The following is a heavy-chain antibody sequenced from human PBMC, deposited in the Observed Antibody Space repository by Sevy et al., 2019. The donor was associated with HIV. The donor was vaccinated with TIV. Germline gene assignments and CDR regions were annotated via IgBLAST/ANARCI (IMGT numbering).Heavy chain of an antibody. CDR2: INQDGSEE. CDR1: AFTFSSYW. D-gene: IGHD1-1*01. Sequence: GGSLRLSCAASAFTFSSYWMTWVRQAPGKGLEWVANINQDGSEENYVDSVKGRFTIFRDNAKNSLFLQMNSLRAEDTAVYYCAPKPGTTSFGGWFDPWGQGTLVTVSS. V-gene: IGHV3-7*01. CDR3: APKPGTTSFGGWFDP. J-gene: IGHJ5*02.